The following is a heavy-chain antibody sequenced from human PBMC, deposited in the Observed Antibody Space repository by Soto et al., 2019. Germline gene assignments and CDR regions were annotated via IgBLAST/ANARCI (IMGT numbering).Heavy chain of an antibody. V-gene: IGHV1-69*04. Sequence: SVKVSCKASGGTFSSYTISWVRQAPGQGLEWMGRIIPILGIANYAQKFQGRVTITADKSTSTAYMELSSLRSEDTAVYYCARDPGIAVAGRFDPWGQGTLVTVSS. CDR1: GGTFSSYT. J-gene: IGHJ5*02. CDR2: IIPILGIA. CDR3: ARDPGIAVAGRFDP. D-gene: IGHD6-19*01.